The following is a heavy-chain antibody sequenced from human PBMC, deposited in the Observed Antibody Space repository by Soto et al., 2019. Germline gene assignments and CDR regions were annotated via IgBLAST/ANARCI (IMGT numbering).Heavy chain of an antibody. D-gene: IGHD2-2*02. J-gene: IGHJ4*02. CDR3: ARGLTVPYPYFDY. CDR2: IYYSGST. CDR1: GGSISSGGYY. Sequence: SETLSLTCTVSGGSISSGGYYWSWIRQHPGKGLEWIGYIYYSGSTYYNPSLKSRVTISVDTSKNQFSLKLSSVTAADTAVYYCARGLTVPYPYFDYWGQGILVTVSS. V-gene: IGHV4-31*03.